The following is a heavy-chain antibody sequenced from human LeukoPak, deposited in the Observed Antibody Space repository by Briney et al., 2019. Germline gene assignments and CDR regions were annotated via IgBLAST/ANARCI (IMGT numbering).Heavy chain of an antibody. V-gene: IGHV4-59*01. D-gene: IGHD3-22*01. J-gene: IGHJ2*01. CDR1: GGSISSYY. CDR2: IYYIGST. CDR3: ARDLYYYDSSGYYIRYFDL. Sequence: SETLALTCTVSGGSISSYYWIWIREPPGKGLEGVGDIYYIGSTTYNPSLKSRVTISVDTSKNQFSLKLSSVTAADTAVYYCARDLYYYDSSGYYIRYFDLWGRGTLVTVSS.